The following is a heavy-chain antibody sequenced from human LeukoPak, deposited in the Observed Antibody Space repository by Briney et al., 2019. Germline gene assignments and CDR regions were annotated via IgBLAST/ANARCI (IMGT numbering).Heavy chain of an antibody. CDR1: GFTFSSYP. D-gene: IGHD3-10*01. CDR3: AREYYYAELDY. J-gene: IGHJ4*02. V-gene: IGHV3-64*01. CDR2: ISSNGDST. Sequence: PGGSLRLSCAASGFTFSSYPMHWVRQAPGKGLEYVSGISSNGDSTYYANSVKGRFTISRDNSKNTLYLQMGSLRAEDMAVYYCAREYYYAELDYWGQGTLVTVSS.